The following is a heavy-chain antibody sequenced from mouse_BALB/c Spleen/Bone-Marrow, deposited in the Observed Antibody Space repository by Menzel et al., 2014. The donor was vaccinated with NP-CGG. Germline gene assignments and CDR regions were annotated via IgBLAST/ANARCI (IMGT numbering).Heavy chain of an antibody. Sequence: QVQLQQSGAELVRPGSSVKISCKSSGYVFSTYWINWVKQRPGQGLEWIGQIYPGDGDTDFNGKFKDKATLTADESSNAAYMQLSSLTSEDSAVYFCARGRISVDYWGQGTTLTVSS. J-gene: IGHJ2*01. CDR3: ARGRISVDY. D-gene: IGHD6-1*01. V-gene: IGHV1-80*01. CDR1: GYVFSTYW. CDR2: IYPGDGDT.